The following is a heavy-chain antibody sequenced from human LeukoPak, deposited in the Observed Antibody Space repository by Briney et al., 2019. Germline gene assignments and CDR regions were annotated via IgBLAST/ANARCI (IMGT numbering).Heavy chain of an antibody. CDR2: IYYSGST. V-gene: IGHV4-39*07. Sequence: SETLSLTCTVSGGSISSSSYYWGWIRQPPGKGLEWIGSIYYSGSTYYNPSLKSRVTISVDTSKNQFSLKLSSVTAADTAVYYCAREGPRYRWGQGTLVTVSS. D-gene: IGHD3-16*01. CDR1: GGSISSSSYY. CDR3: AREGPRYR. J-gene: IGHJ4*02.